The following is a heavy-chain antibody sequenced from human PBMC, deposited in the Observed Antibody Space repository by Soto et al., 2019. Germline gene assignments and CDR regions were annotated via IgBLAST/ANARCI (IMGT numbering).Heavy chain of an antibody. CDR3: VREVGFDWFDP. CDR1: GFTFSDYE. Sequence: VELVESGGALVQPGGSLRLSCVASGFTFSDYEMNWVRQAPGKGLEWVSYISSSSSTIYYADSVKGRFTISRDNAKNSLYLQMHSLRVDDTALYYCVREVGFDWFDPWGQGTLVTVSS. J-gene: IGHJ5*02. V-gene: IGHV3-48*03. CDR2: ISSSSSTI.